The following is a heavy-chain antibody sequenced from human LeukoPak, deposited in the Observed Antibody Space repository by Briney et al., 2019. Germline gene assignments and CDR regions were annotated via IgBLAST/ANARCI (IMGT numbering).Heavy chain of an antibody. CDR3: ARDLRIAVAGINTPY. V-gene: IGHV3-48*04. Sequence: GRSLRLSCAASGFTFSSYAMHWVRQAPGKGLEWVSYISSSSSTIYYADSVKGRFTISRDNAKNSLYLQMNSLRAEDTAVYYCARDLRIAVAGINTPYWGQGTLVTVSS. CDR2: ISSSSSTI. J-gene: IGHJ4*02. CDR1: GFTFSSYA. D-gene: IGHD6-19*01.